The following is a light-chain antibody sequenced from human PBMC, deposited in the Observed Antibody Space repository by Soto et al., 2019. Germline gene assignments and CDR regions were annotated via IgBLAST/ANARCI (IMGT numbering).Light chain of an antibody. CDR2: GAS. Sequence: EIVLTQSPGTLSLSPGDRATLSCRASQSVSSSYLSWYQQKPGQTPRLLIYGASSRATGIPDNFSGSGSGTDFTLTISRLEPEDFAVYYCQQYGSSPYTFGQGTKLEIK. CDR1: QSVSSSY. CDR3: QQYGSSPYT. V-gene: IGKV3-20*01. J-gene: IGKJ2*01.